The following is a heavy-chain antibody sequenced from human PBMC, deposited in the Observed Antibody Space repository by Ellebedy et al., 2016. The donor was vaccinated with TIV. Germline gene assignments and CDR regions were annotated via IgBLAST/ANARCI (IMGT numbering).Heavy chain of an antibody. CDR2: INNDGSDT. CDR3: AGDFLRSYAQ. D-gene: IGHD2-2*01. J-gene: IGHJ4*02. CDR1: GLTFSSSW. V-gene: IGHV3-74*03. Sequence: GESLKISXVVPGLTFSSSWMHWVRQAPGKGLVWVSRINNDGSDTKYADYVQGRFTISRDNAKNTLYLQMNSLRAEDTAVYYCAGDFLRSYAQWGQGTLVIVSS.